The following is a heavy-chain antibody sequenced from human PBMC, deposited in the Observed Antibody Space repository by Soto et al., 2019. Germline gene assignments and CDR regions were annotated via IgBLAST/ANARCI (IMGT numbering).Heavy chain of an antibody. J-gene: IGHJ4*02. CDR1: GLSFRNYW. V-gene: IGHV3-74*01. D-gene: IGHD1-20*01. Sequence: EMQLVESGGGLVQPGGSLRLSCVASGLSFRNYWVHWVRQAPGKGLEWVSRINTDGTYTSNADPVKGRFTISRDNAKNTLCLQMNSLRVEDTAVYFCAGFGYDWNGWDWGPGTLVTVSS. CDR3: AGFGYDWNGWD. CDR2: INTDGTYT.